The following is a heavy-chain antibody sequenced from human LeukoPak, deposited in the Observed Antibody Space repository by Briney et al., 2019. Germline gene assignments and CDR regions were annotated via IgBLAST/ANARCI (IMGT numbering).Heavy chain of an antibody. CDR3: ARVKIGYCSSTSCYSNWYFDL. CDR1: GGSISSYY. CDR2: IYYSGST. V-gene: IGHV4-59*08. D-gene: IGHD2-2*01. J-gene: IGHJ2*01. Sequence: SETLSLTCTVSGGSISSYYWSWIRQPPGKGLEWIGYIYYSGSTNYNPSLKSRVTISVDTSKNQFSLKLSSVTAADTAVYYCARVKIGYCSSTSCYSNWYFDLWGRGTLVTVSS.